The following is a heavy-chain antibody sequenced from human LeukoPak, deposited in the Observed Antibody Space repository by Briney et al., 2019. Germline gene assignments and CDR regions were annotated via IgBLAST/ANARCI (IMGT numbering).Heavy chain of an antibody. J-gene: IGHJ4*02. V-gene: IGHV3-23*01. CDR3: AREWSGFGELPDY. Sequence: GGSLRLSCAASEFTFSTYGMSWVRQAPGKGLEWVSAVSSTGGTTYYAESVKGRFTISRDNAKNTLYLQMNSLRVEDTAVYYCAREWSGFGELPDYWGQGTLVTVSS. CDR1: EFTFSTYG. D-gene: IGHD3-10*01. CDR2: VSSTGGTT.